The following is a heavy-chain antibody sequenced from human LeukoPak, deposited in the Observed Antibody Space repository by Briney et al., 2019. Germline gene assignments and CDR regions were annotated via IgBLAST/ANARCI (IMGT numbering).Heavy chain of an antibody. CDR2: ISGSGGST. Sequence: GGSLRLSCEASGFTFSSYAMAWVRQAPGKGLEWVSSISGSGGSTYYAGSVKGRFTISRGNSENTVYLQMHSLRAEDTAEYFCTAGIAVSGSNFDCWGQGTLVTVSS. CDR1: GFTFSSYA. D-gene: IGHD6-19*01. CDR3: TAGIAVSGSNFDC. J-gene: IGHJ4*02. V-gene: IGHV3-23*01.